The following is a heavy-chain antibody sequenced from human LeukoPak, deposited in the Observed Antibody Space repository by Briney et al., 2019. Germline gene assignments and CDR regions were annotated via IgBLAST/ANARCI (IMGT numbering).Heavy chain of an antibody. CDR2: ISYDGSNK. CDR1: GFMFSSYA. V-gene: IGHV3-30*04. Sequence: GGSLRLSCAASGFMFSSYAMHWVRQAPGKGLEWVAVISYDGSNKYYADSVKGRLTISRDNSKNTLFLQMNSLRAEDTAVYYCARCQGGSGWPYYFDYWGQGTLVTVSS. J-gene: IGHJ4*02. D-gene: IGHD6-19*01. CDR3: ARCQGGSGWPYYFDY.